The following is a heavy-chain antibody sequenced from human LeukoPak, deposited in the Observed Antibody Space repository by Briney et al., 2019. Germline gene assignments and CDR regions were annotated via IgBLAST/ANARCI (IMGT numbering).Heavy chain of an antibody. CDR1: GFTFDDYG. J-gene: IGHJ4*02. V-gene: IGHV3-20*04. Sequence: GGSLRLSCAASGFTFDDYGMSWVRQAPGKGLEWVSGINWNGGSTGYADSVKSRFTISRDNAKNSLYLQMNSLRAEDTALYYCARDPHYHDSSGYRMHYFDYWGQGTLVTVSS. D-gene: IGHD3-22*01. CDR2: INWNGGST. CDR3: ARDPHYHDSSGYRMHYFDY.